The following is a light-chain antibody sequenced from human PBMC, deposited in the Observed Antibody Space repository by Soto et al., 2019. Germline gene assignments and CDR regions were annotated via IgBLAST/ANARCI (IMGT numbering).Light chain of an antibody. CDR3: QQYGSSPPYT. CDR1: QSVSNNY. Sequence: EVVLTQSPGTLSLSPGERATHSCRASQSVSNNYFAWYQQKPGQAPRLLIFGSSDRATGIPDRFSGSESGTDFTLTISRLEPEDFAVYYCQQYGSSPPYTFGQGTKLEIK. CDR2: GSS. J-gene: IGKJ2*01. V-gene: IGKV3-20*01.